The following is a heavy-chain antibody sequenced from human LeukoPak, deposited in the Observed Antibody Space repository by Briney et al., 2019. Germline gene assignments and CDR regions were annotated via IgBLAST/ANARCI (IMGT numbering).Heavy chain of an antibody. Sequence: PGGSLRLSCAASGFTFSNAWMTWVRQAPGEGLEWVGRIKTKSDGGTTDYAAPVKGRFTISRDDSKNTLYLQMNSLKTEDTAVYYCTTVERWLLRSSPYWGQGTLVTVSS. CDR2: IKTKSDGGTT. V-gene: IGHV3-15*01. J-gene: IGHJ4*02. D-gene: IGHD5-24*01. CDR1: GFTFSNAW. CDR3: TTVERWLLRSSPY.